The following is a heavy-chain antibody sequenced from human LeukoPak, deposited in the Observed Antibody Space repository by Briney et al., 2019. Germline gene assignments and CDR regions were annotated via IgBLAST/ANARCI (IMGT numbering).Heavy chain of an antibody. Sequence: ASVKVSCKASGYTFTGYYMHWVRQAPGQGLEWMGWINPNSGGTNYAQKFQGRVTMTRDTSISTAYMELSRLRSDDTAVYYCARDRVYCSSISCYIYYYYMDVWGKGTTVTVSS. CDR3: ARDRVYCSSISCYIYYYYMDV. D-gene: IGHD2-2*02. CDR1: GYTFTGYY. J-gene: IGHJ6*03. CDR2: INPNSGGT. V-gene: IGHV1-2*02.